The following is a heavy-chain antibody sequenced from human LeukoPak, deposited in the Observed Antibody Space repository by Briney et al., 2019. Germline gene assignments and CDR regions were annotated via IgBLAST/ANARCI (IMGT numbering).Heavy chain of an antibody. J-gene: IGHJ4*02. Sequence: GGSLRLSCAGSGFTLNRYWMSWVRQAAGKGLEWVASIRQGGSEKYYVDSVKGRFTISRDNAKNSLYLQMNSLRAEDTAVYYCARIIAARHFDYWGQGPLVTVSS. D-gene: IGHD6-6*01. V-gene: IGHV3-7*01. CDR1: GFTLNRYW. CDR3: ARIIAARHFDY. CDR2: IRQGGSEK.